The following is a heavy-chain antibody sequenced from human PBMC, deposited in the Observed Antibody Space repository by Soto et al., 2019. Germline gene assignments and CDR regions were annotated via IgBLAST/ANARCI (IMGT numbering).Heavy chain of an antibody. Sequence: ASVKVSCKASGGTFNSYTINWVRQSPGRGLEWVGQVVPMYDSVNYAENFQGRVTITADKSTKTAYMELTSLRSEDTALYFCASWRSYSGSYCFDYWGQGTLVTVSS. V-gene: IGHV1-69*06. D-gene: IGHD1-26*01. CDR2: VVPMYDSV. CDR3: ASWRSYSGSYCFDY. CDR1: GGTFNSYT. J-gene: IGHJ4*02.